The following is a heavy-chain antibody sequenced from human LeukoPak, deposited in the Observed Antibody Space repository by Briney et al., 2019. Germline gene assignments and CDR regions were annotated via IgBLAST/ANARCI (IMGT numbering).Heavy chain of an antibody. V-gene: IGHV4-34*01. Sequence: SETLSLTCAVYGGSFSGYYWSWIRQPPGKGLEWIGEINHSGSTNYNPSLKSRVTISVDTSKNQFSLKLSSVTAADTAVYYCARRAIRYDSSGYYATYCYYMDVWGKGTTVTISS. J-gene: IGHJ6*03. CDR2: INHSGST. D-gene: IGHD3-22*01. CDR1: GGSFSGYY. CDR3: ARRAIRYDSSGYYATYCYYMDV.